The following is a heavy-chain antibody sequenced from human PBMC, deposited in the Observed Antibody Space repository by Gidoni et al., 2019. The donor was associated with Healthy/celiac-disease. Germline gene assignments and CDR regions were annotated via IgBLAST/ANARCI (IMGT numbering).Heavy chain of an antibody. J-gene: IGHJ4*02. CDR3: AKGPFRPGAFDY. CDR2: ISCNSGSL. CDR1: GFTFVAYA. V-gene: IGHV3-9*01. Sequence: EVQLVEPGGGLVKPGRSLRLSCAASGFTFVAYAMHWVRQAPGKGLEGVAGISCNSGSLGYADSLKGRFTISRDKAKTSLYLQMNSLRAEDTALYYCAKGPFRPGAFDYWGQGTLVTVSS. D-gene: IGHD1-26*01.